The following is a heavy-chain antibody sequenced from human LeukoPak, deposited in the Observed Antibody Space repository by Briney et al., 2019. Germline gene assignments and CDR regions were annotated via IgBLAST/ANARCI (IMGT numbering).Heavy chain of an antibody. CDR1: GGSVTTYY. CDR2: IYDSGST. Sequence: SETLSLTCTVSGGSVTTYYWSWIRQPPGKGLEWVGYIYDSGSTNYNPSLKSGFTISEDTSKRQFFLKVMSVTAADTAVYYCARVVGRYCSSTSCYIDYWGQGTLVTVSS. CDR3: ARVVGRYCSSTSCYIDY. V-gene: IGHV4-59*02. D-gene: IGHD2-2*02. J-gene: IGHJ4*02.